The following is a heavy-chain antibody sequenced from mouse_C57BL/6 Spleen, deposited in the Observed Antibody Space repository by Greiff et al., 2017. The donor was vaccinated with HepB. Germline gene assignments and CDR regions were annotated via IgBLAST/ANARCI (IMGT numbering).Heavy chain of an antibody. V-gene: IGHV1-64*01. J-gene: IGHJ2*01. CDR1: GYTFTSYW. Sequence: VQLQQPGAALVQPGASVQLSCKASGYTFTSYWLHWVKQRPGQGLEWIGMIHPNSGSTNYNEKFKSKATLTVDKSSSTAYMQLSSLTSEDSAVYYCARRMGQLDYWGQGTTLTVSS. CDR2: IHPNSGST. D-gene: IGHD3-3*01. CDR3: ARRMGQLDY.